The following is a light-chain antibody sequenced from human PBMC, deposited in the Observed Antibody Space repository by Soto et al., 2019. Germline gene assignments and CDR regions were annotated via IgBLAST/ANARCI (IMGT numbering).Light chain of an antibody. CDR1: QSVRRY. V-gene: IGKV1-39*01. Sequence: IQMTQSPSSLSALLGDRVTITCRSSQSVRRYLNWYQHKPGKAPKLLINAASNLRSGVPSRFSGSGSGTDFTLTIDGLQPEDFAVYYCQQSYITPPITFGQGTRLEIK. J-gene: IGKJ5*01. CDR2: AAS. CDR3: QQSYITPPIT.